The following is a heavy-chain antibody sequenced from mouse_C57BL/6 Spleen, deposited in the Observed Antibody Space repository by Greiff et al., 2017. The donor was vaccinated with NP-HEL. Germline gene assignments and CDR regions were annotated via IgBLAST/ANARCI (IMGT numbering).Heavy chain of an antibody. V-gene: IGHV5-17*01. J-gene: IGHJ4*01. CDR3: ARDYYDYEAYAMDY. CDR1: GFTFSDYG. CDR2: ISSGSSTI. Sequence: EVKLMESGGGLVKPGGSLKLSCAASGFTFSDYGMHWVRQAPEKGLEWVAYISSGSSTIYYADTVKGRFTISRDNAKNTLFLQMTSLRSEDTAMYYCARDYYDYEAYAMDYWGQGTSVTVSS. D-gene: IGHD2-4*01.